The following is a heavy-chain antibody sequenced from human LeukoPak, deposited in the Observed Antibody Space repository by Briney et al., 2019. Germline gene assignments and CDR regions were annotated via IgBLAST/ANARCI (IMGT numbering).Heavy chain of an antibody. Sequence: GGSLRLSCAASGFTFSEYAMHWVRQAPGKGLEWVAVISYDGRQKYYGDSVKGRFTISRDNPKNTLYLQMNSLRAEDTAVYYCARDVYYYDSSGLYNFDYWGQGTLVTVSS. CDR1: GFTFSEYA. CDR2: ISYDGRQK. CDR3: ARDVYYYDSSGLYNFDY. D-gene: IGHD3-22*01. J-gene: IGHJ4*02. V-gene: IGHV3-30-3*01.